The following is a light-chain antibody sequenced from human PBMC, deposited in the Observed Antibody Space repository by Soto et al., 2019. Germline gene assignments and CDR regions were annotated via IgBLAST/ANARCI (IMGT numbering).Light chain of an antibody. V-gene: IGLV1-47*02. CDR1: SSNIGSNY. Sequence: QSVLTQPPSASGTPGQRVTISCSGSSSNIGSNYVYWYQQLPGTAPKLLIYSNDQRPSGVPDRFSGSKSGTSASLAISGLRSEDEAEYDCAAWDDSLSGPVFGGGTKATVL. J-gene: IGLJ3*02. CDR3: AAWDDSLSGPV. CDR2: SND.